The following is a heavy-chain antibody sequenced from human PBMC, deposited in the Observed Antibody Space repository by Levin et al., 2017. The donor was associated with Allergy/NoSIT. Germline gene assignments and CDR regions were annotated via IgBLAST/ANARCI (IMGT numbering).Heavy chain of an antibody. CDR1: GFTFSSYA. Sequence: GESLKISCAASGFTFSSYAMSWVRQAPGKGLEWVSAISGSGGSTYYADSVKGLFTISSDNSKNTLYLQMNSLRAEDTAVYYCAKSGGTMVQGGRDYWGQGTLVTVSS. V-gene: IGHV3-23*01. D-gene: IGHD3-10*01. J-gene: IGHJ4*02. CDR3: AKSGGTMVQGGRDY. CDR2: ISGSGGST.